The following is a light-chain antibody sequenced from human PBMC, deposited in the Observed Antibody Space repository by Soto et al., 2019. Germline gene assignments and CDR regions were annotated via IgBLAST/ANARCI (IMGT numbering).Light chain of an antibody. Sequence: EIVLTQSPGTLSLSPGDGATLSFRASPSVSSNYLAWSKLKPVQAPRLLLYAASFRPTGIPARFSGSGSRTAFTLTIRRLELEDFAMYFWHQYGSSPRTFGQGTKVDSK. CDR3: HQYGSSPRT. V-gene: IGKV3-20*01. J-gene: IGKJ1*01. CDR1: PSVSSNY. CDR2: AAS.